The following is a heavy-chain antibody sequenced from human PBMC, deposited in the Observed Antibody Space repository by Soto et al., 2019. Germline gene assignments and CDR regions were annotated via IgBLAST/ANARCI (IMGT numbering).Heavy chain of an antibody. V-gene: IGHV4-31*03. Sequence: QVQLQESGPGLVKPSQTLSLTCTVSGGSISSGGYYWSWIRQHPGKGLEWIGYIYYSGSTYYNPSLKSRVIIAVATSLNQYPLKLSSVTAAGTAVYYCAWSGYSYGPNPLLYWGQGTLVTVSS. J-gene: IGHJ4*02. CDR1: GGSISSGGYY. CDR3: AWSGYSYGPNPLLY. CDR2: IYYSGST. D-gene: IGHD5-18*01.